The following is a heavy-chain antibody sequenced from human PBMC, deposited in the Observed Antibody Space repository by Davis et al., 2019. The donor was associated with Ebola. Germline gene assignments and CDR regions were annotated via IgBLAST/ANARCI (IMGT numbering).Heavy chain of an antibody. D-gene: IGHD5-18*01. V-gene: IGHV3-9*01. Sequence: PGGSLRLSCAASGFTFDDYAMHWVRQAPGKGLEWVSGISWNSGSIGYADSVKGRFTISRDNAKNSLYLQMNSLRAEDTALYYCAKDIADTAMVAFDYWGQGTLVTVSS. CDR2: ISWNSGSI. CDR1: GFTFDDYA. J-gene: IGHJ4*02. CDR3: AKDIADTAMVAFDY.